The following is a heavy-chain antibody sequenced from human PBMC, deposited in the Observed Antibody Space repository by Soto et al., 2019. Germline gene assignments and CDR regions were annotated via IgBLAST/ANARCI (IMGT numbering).Heavy chain of an antibody. CDR2: TYYRSKWYN. CDR1: GDSVSSNSAA. CDR3: ARGGWNYLXNPNSFDP. Sequence: TLSLTCAISGDSVSSNSAAWNWIRQSPSRGLEWLGRTYYRSKWYNDYAVSVKSRITINPDTSKNQFSLQLNSVTPEDTAVYYCARGGWNYLXNPNSFDPWGQGTLVTVSS. V-gene: IGHV6-1*01. D-gene: IGHD1-7*01. J-gene: IGHJ5*02.